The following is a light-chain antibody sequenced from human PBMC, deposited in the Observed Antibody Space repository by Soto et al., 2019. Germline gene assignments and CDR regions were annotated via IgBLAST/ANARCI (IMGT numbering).Light chain of an antibody. V-gene: IGLV2-23*01. J-gene: IGLJ1*01. CDR3: CAYAGSSTLV. CDR1: SSDVGSYNF. Sequence: QSALTQSASVSGSPGQSITISCTGTSSDVGSYNFVSWYQQHPGKAPKLIIYEGSKRPSGVSNRFSGSKSGNTASLTISGLQAEDEADYHCCAYAGSSTLVFGTGTKVTVL. CDR2: EGS.